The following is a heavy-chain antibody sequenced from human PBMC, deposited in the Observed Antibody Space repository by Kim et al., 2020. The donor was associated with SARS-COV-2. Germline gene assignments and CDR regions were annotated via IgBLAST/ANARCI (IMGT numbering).Heavy chain of an antibody. CDR2: IYYSGST. Sequence: SETLSLTCTVSGGSISSGGYYWSWIRQHPGKGLEWIGYIYYSGSTYYNPSLKSRVTISVDTSKNRFSLKLSSVTAADTAVYYCARAKRITIFGVVNWFDPWGQGTLVTVSS. CDR3: ARAKRITIFGVVNWFDP. CDR1: GGSISSGGYY. J-gene: IGHJ5*02. V-gene: IGHV4-31*03. D-gene: IGHD3-3*01.